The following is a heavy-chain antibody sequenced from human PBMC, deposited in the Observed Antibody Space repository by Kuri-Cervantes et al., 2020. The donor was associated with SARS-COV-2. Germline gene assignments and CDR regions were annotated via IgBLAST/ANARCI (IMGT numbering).Heavy chain of an antibody. D-gene: IGHD3-3*01. V-gene: IGHV3-23*01. J-gene: IGHJ6*02. Sequence: GESLKISCAASGFTFGNYAMTWVRQAPGKGLEWVATIDRSGRHTFDADSVKGRFTISRDNSKNTLYLQMNSLRAEDTAVYYCARDENDFWSGYYQNYYYYGMDVWGQGTTVTVSS. CDR2: IDRSGRHT. CDR3: ARDENDFWSGYYQNYYYYGMDV. CDR1: GFTFGNYA.